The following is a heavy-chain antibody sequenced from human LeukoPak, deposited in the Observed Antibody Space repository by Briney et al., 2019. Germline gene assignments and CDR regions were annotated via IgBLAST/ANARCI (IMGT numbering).Heavy chain of an antibody. D-gene: IGHD3-10*01. CDR3: ARGENMVRGVIISFDY. Sequence: GGSLRLSCAASGFTFSSYSMNWVRQAPGKGLEWVSSISSSSSYIYYADSVKGRFTISRDNSKNTLYLQMNSLRAEDTAVYYCARGENMVRGVIISFDYWGQGTLVTVSS. J-gene: IGHJ4*02. CDR1: GFTFSSYS. CDR2: ISSSSSYI. V-gene: IGHV3-21*01.